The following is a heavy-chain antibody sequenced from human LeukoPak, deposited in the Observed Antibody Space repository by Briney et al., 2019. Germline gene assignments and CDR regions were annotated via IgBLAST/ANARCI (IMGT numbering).Heavy chain of an antibody. V-gene: IGHV3-48*01. CDR1: GFTFSSYS. Sequence: GGSPRLSCVASGFTFSSYSMNWVRQAPGKGLEWVSYISSRSTTIYYADSVKGRFSISRDNAKNSVYLQMNSLRAEDTAVYYCARGNSYYYYMDVWGKGTTVTVSS. CDR3: ARGNSYYYYMDV. J-gene: IGHJ6*03. CDR2: ISSRSTTI.